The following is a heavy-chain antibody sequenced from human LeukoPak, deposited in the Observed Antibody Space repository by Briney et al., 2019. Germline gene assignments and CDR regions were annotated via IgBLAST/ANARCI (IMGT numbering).Heavy chain of an antibody. CDR1: GGSISSGGYY. V-gene: IGHV4-31*03. CDR3: ARWVGGVTGAAFDI. Sequence: SETLSLTCTVSGGSISSGGYYWSWIRQHPGKGLEWIGYIYYSGSTHYNPSLKSRVTISVDTSKNQFSPKLSSVTAADTAVYYCARWVGGVTGAAFDIWGQGTMVTVSS. CDR2: IYYSGST. D-gene: IGHD2-21*02. J-gene: IGHJ3*02.